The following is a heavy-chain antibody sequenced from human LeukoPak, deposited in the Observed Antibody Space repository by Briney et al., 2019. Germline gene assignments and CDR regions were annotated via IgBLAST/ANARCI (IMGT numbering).Heavy chain of an antibody. J-gene: IGHJ3*02. V-gene: IGHV3-23*01. CDR3: AKDDDDFLDVFDI. CDR1: GFTFINYT. D-gene: IGHD3-3*01. Sequence: PGGSLPLSCVASGFTFINYTMRWVRQPPGRGRAGVSGISGSGSSTSHAESARGRFTISRDNSKNTLHPQMNSLRGEDTAIYYCAKDDDDFLDVFDIWGQGTVVTVSS. CDR2: ISGSGSST.